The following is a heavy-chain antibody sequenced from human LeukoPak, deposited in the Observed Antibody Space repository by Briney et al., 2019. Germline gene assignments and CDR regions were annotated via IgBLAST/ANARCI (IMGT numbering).Heavy chain of an antibody. J-gene: IGHJ4*02. Sequence: PSETLSLTCTVSGASIRTYFWSWFRQPAGKGLEWIGRVHSNGDTYYNPSLESRVTVSMGTSKNQFALNLTSLTAADTAVYYCARDIGLAHWGQGTLVTVSS. CDR2: VHSNGDT. CDR3: ARDIGLAH. CDR1: GASIRTYF. V-gene: IGHV4-4*07. D-gene: IGHD3-16*02.